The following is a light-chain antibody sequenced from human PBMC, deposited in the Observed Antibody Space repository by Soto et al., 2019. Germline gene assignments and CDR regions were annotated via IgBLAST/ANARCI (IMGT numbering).Light chain of an antibody. J-gene: IGKJ1*01. CDR1: QTIINY. V-gene: IGKV1-39*01. CDR3: QQSYSTPRT. CDR2: AAS. Sequence: DIQMTQSASSLSASLGDRVTITCRASQTIINYLNWYQQKPGKAPKLLIYAASTLQSGVPSRFSGSGYGTDFNLSIGSLQTEDFATYYCQQSYSTPRTFGQGTKVDIK.